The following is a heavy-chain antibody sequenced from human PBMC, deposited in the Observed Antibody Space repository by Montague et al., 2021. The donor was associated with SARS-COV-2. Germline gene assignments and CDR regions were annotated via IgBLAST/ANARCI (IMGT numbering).Heavy chain of an antibody. CDR3: ARHGFVELWLNLGWFDP. V-gene: IGHV4-39*01. J-gene: IGHJ5*02. D-gene: IGHD3-16*02. CDR1: GDSIRSSGYY. CDR2: VYYSGST. Sequence: SETLSLTCSVSGDSIRSSGYYWGWIRQPPGKGLEWIGTVYYSGSTNYNPSLKSRVTMPVDTSKNQFSLELRSVTAADTAVYYCARHGFVELWLNLGWFDPWGQGTLVTVSS.